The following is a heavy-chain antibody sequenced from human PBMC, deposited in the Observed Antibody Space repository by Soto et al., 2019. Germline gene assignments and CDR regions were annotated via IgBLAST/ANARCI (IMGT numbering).Heavy chain of an antibody. CDR2: ISAYNGNT. CDR1: GYTFTSYG. Sequence: QVQLVQSGAEVKKPGASVKVSCKASGYTFTSYGISWVRQAPGQGLEWMGWISAYNGNTNYAQKLQGRVTMTTDTSTGKAYMELRRPSSDATALYYCARDTPPWDSSGICFDFWGQGTLVTVSS. J-gene: IGHJ4*02. CDR3: ARDTPPWDSSGICFDF. V-gene: IGHV1-18*04. D-gene: IGHD3-22*01.